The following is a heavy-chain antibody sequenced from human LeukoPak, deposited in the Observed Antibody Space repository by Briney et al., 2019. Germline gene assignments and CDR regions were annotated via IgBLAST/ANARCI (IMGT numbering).Heavy chain of an antibody. CDR2: ISAYNGNT. V-gene: IGHV1-18*01. Sequence: ASVKVSCKASGYTFTSYGISWVRQAPGQGLEWMGWISAYNGNTNYAQKLQGRVTMTTDTSTSTAYMELRSLRSDDTAVYYCAGARAGSSNPGLFDPWGQGTLVTVSS. CDR3: AGARAGSSNPGLFDP. CDR1: GYTFTSYG. D-gene: IGHD1-26*01. J-gene: IGHJ5*02.